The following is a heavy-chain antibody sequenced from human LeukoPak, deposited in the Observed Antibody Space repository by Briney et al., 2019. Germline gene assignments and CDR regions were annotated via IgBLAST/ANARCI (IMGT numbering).Heavy chain of an antibody. D-gene: IGHD3-3*01. V-gene: IGHV4-59*01. CDR3: ATGGGWEASFGVVTHIDV. Sequence: SETLSLTCTVSSGSMTDACWSWFRQAPGKGLEWLGFIYPNGLTEYSPPLRSRVSFSVATSKNQFSLKLSSVTAADTAVYYCATGGGWEASFGVVTHIDVWGKGTTVTVSS. CDR2: IYPNGLT. CDR1: SGSMTDAC. J-gene: IGHJ6*03.